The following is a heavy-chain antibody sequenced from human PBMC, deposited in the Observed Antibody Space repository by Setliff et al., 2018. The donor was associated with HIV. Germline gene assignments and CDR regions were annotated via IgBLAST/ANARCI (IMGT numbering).Heavy chain of an antibody. CDR3: ARGDHYVWGDYSNFFDS. J-gene: IGHJ5*01. CDR1: ADTFTNCL. Sequence: ASVKVSCKASADTFTNCLINWVRQAPGQGLEWMGWINTDSGTPTYAQAFKGRFVFSLDTSVSTAFLQITSLKAEDTAVYYCARGDHYVWGDYSNFFDSWGQGTLVTVSS. CDR2: INTDSGTP. V-gene: IGHV7-4-1*02. D-gene: IGHD3-16*01.